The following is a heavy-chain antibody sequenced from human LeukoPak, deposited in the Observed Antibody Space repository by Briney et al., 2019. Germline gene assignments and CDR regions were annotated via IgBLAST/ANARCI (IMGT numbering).Heavy chain of an antibody. CDR3: ARASYCSSTSCYSYYYYGVDV. CDR2: IIPILGIA. V-gene: IGHV1-69*04. Sequence: SVKVSCKASGGTFSSYAISWVRQAPGQGLEWMGRIIPILGIANYAQKFQGRVTITADKSTSTAYMELSSLRSEDTAVYYCARASYCSSTSCYSYYYYGVDVWGQGTTVTVSS. D-gene: IGHD2-2*01. J-gene: IGHJ6*02. CDR1: GGTFSSYA.